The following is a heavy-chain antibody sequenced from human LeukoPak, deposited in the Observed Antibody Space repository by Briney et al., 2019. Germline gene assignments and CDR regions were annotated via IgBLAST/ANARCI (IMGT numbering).Heavy chain of an antibody. V-gene: IGHV4-59*01. J-gene: IGHJ6*02. CDR1: GGSISSYY. Sequence: SETLSLTCTVSGGSISSYYWSWIRQPPGKGLEWIGYIYYSGSTNYNPSLKSRVTISVDTSKNQFSLKLSSVTAADTAVYYCARVVAAAGTGYYYYGMDVWGQGTTVTVSS. CDR2: IYYSGST. D-gene: IGHD6-13*01. CDR3: ARVVAAAGTGYYYYGMDV.